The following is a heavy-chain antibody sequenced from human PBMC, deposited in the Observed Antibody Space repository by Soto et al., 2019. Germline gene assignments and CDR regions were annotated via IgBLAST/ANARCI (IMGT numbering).Heavy chain of an antibody. CDR3: AKEGLGNSLPNWFDP. V-gene: IGHV3-23*01. D-gene: IGHD1-26*01. Sequence: GGSLRLSCAGSGFTFSSYAMSWVRQAPGKGLEWVSAISGSGGSTYYADSVKGRFTISRDNSKNTLYLQMNSLRAEDTAVYYCAKEGLGNSLPNWFDPWGQGTLVTVSS. CDR1: GFTFSSYA. CDR2: ISGSGGST. J-gene: IGHJ5*02.